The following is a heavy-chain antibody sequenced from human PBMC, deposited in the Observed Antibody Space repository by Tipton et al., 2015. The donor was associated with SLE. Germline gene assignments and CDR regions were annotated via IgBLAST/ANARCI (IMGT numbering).Heavy chain of an antibody. Sequence: LRLSCAVYGGSFSGHYWSWIRQPPGKGLECVGELNHSGGTNSNPSLKSRVTISLDTSKNQFSLNLSSVTAADTAVYYCARGLGSPFDYWGQGTLVTGSS. D-gene: IGHD3-16*01. J-gene: IGHJ4*01. V-gene: IGHV4-34*01. CDR2: LNHSGGT. CDR1: GGSFSGHY. CDR3: ARGLGSPFDY.